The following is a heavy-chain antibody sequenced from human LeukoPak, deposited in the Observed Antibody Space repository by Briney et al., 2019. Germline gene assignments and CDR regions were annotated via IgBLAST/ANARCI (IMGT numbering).Heavy chain of an antibody. D-gene: IGHD1-14*01. V-gene: IGHV4-4*02. CDR3: AREIVGGFNPGAY. Sequence: TSETLSLTCTVSPVSTTSNFWSWVRQPPGKGLEWIGEIHRSGSTNYNPSLQSRVTISIDRSKNHITLELPSVTAANTAVYYCAREIVGGFNPGAYWGQGTLVTVSS. CDR2: IHRSGST. J-gene: IGHJ4*02. CDR1: PVSTTSNF.